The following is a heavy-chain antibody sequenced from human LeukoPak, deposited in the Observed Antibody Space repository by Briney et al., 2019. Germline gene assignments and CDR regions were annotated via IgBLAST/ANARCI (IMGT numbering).Heavy chain of an antibody. CDR1: GGSFSGYY. CDR2: IKDSGST. J-gene: IGHJ6*03. CDR3: ARGKLYYVDV. Sequence: SETLSLTCAVYGGSFSGYYWSWIREPPGKGLEWIGEIKDSGSTNYNPSLKSRAIMSVDTSKNQFSLHLSSVTAADTAVYYCARGKLYYVDVWGKGTTVTVSS. V-gene: IGHV4-34*01. D-gene: IGHD5-24*01.